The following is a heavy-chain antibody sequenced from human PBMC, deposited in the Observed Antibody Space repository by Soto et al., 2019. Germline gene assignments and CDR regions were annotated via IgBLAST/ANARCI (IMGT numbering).Heavy chain of an antibody. J-gene: IGHJ6*02. CDR1: GFTFSNYG. CDR2: ISDDGSNK. D-gene: IGHD3-3*01. V-gene: IGHV3-30*18. Sequence: GSLRLSCAASGFTFSNYGMQWVRQAPGKGLEWVAFISDDGSNKYYADSMKGRFTMSRDNSKRTLYLQMSSLRVEDTAVYYCTKRRNVLRFLEWSPGMEVWGQGTTVTVSS. CDR3: TKRRNVLRFLEWSPGMEV.